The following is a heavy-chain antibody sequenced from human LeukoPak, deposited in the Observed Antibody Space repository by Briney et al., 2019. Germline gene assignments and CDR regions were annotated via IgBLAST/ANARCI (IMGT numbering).Heavy chain of an antibody. CDR2: ISSSSSTI. J-gene: IGHJ4*02. CDR1: GFTFSSYS. Sequence: PGGSLRLSCAASGFTFSSYSMNWVRQAPGKGLEWVSYISSSSSTIYYADSVKGRFTISRDNAKNSLYLQMNSLRAEDTAVYYCARDRGTYYDFWSGLYWGQGTLVTVSS. D-gene: IGHD3-3*01. CDR3: ARDRGTYYDFWSGLY. V-gene: IGHV3-48*04.